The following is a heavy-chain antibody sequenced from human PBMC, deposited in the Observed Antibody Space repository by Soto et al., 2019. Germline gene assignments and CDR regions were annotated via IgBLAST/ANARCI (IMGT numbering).Heavy chain of an antibody. D-gene: IGHD2-21*02. CDR1: GGSISSGGYY. CDR2: IYYSGST. V-gene: IGHV4-31*03. CDR3: ARAVSEAYCGGDCYSLNSFEP. Sequence: PSETLSLTCTVSGGSISSGGYYWSWIRQHPGKGLEWIGYIYYSGSTYYNPSLKSRVTISVDTSKNQFSLKLSSVTAADTAVYYCARAVSEAYCGGDCYSLNSFEPWGQGTLVTVS. J-gene: IGHJ5*02.